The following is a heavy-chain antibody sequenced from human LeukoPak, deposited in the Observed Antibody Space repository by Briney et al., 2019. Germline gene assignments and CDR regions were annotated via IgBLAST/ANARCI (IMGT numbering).Heavy chain of an antibody. J-gene: IGHJ4*02. CDR3: ARGAFLASRSEFDY. V-gene: IGHV4-61*08. CDR1: GASISSGAYY. CDR2: IYYSGST. Sequence: SETLSLTCTVSGASISSGAYYWSWIRQPPGKGLEWIGYIYYSGSTNYNPSLKSRVTISVDTSKNQFSLKLSSVTAADTAVYYCARGAFLASRSEFDYWGQGTLVTVSS.